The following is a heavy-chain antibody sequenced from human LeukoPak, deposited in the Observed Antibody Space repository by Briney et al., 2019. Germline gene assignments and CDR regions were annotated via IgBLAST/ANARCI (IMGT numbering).Heavy chain of an antibody. Sequence: SETLSLTCTVSGGSISRGDYYWSWIRQPPGKGLEWIGYIYYSGSTDYNPSLKSRVTISVDTSKNQFSLKLSSVTAADTAVYYCARPRKYYDSSGAFDIWGQGTMVTVSS. CDR3: ARPRKYYDSSGAFDI. V-gene: IGHV4-30-4*01. CDR2: IYYSGST. J-gene: IGHJ3*02. D-gene: IGHD3-22*01. CDR1: GGSISRGDYY.